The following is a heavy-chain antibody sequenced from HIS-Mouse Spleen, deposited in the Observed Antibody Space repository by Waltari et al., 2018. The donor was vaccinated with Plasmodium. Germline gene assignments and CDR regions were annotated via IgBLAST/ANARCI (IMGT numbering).Heavy chain of an antibody. CDR1: GFTVSRYW. V-gene: IGHV3-7*01. CDR2: IKQDGSEK. J-gene: IGHJ2*01. Sequence: EVQLVESGGGLVQPGGSLRLSCAASGFTVSRYWLSWVRRAPGQGLEWVANIKQDGSEKYYVDSVKGRFTISRDNAKNSLYLQMNSLRAEDTAVYYCASSWYWYFDLWGRGTLVTVSS. D-gene: IGHD6-13*01. CDR3: ASSWYWYFDL.